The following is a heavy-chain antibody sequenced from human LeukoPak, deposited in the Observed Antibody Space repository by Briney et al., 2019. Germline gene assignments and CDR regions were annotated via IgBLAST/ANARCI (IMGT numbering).Heavy chain of an antibody. CDR2: ISAYNGNT. Sequence: ASVKVSCKASGYTFTNYGLSWVRQAPGQGLEWMGWISAYNGNTNYAQNFQGRVTVTTDTSTSTAYMERRSLRSDDTAVYYCARDRDLYYYDSSARFDYWGQGTLVTVSS. D-gene: IGHD3-22*01. V-gene: IGHV1-18*04. J-gene: IGHJ4*02. CDR1: GYTFTNYG. CDR3: ARDRDLYYYDSSARFDY.